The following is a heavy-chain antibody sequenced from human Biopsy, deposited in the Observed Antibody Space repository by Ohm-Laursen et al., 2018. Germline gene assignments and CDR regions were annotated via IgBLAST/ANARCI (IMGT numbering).Heavy chain of an antibody. D-gene: IGHD2-2*01. CDR2: ISSRSSDI. CDR1: GFIFSTYN. Sequence: ETLSLTCAASGFIFSTYNMNWVRQAPGEGLEWVSSISSRSSDIYYADSVKGRFTISRANAKNSLFLHMNSLRAEDTAVYYCAREGALKWYQSLSYFNGMDVWGQGTTVTVSS. CDR3: AREGALKWYQSLSYFNGMDV. V-gene: IGHV3-21*01. J-gene: IGHJ6*02.